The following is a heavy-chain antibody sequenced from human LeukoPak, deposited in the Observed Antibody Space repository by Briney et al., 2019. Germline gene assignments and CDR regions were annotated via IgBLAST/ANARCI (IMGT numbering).Heavy chain of an antibody. V-gene: IGHV4-39*01. CDR3: ARRRDMRDWFDP. CDR1: AGSISSSAFY. J-gene: IGHJ5*02. Sequence: SETLSLTCTVSAGSISSSAFYWDWIRQPPGKGLEWIGTMYYRGRRFYNPSLKSRVTISVDTTKNQFSLYLTSVTAADTAVYYCARRRDMRDWFDPWGQGTLVTVSS. CDR2: MYYRGRR.